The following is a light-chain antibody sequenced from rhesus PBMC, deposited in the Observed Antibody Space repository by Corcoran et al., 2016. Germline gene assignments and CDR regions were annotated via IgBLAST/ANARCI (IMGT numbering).Light chain of an antibody. CDR1: QSLLHSDGYTY. V-gene: IGKV2-78*01. J-gene: IGKJ3*01. CDR3: MQGTQLPFT. CDR2: LGS. Sequence: DIVMTQTPLSLPVTPGEPASISCRSSQSLLHSDGYTYLDWYLQKPGQSPQLLIYLGSTRASGVPDRFRGRGSGTDFTLKISRVEAEDVGVYYCMQGTQLPFTFGPGTKLDIK.